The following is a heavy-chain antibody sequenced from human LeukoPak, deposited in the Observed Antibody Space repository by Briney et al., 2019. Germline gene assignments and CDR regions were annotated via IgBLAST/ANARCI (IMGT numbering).Heavy chain of an antibody. CDR2: FGSAGDT. J-gene: IGHJ2*01. V-gene: IGHV3-13*01. CDR1: GFPFSAYD. Sequence: PGGSLRLSCATSGFPFSAYDMHWVRQAPGKGLEWVSAFGSAGDTYYPGAVKGRFTISRDYAKNSLFLQMNSLRAGDTAVYFWVRGALPGDNWYFDLWGRGTLVTVSS. CDR3: VRGALPGDNWYFDL.